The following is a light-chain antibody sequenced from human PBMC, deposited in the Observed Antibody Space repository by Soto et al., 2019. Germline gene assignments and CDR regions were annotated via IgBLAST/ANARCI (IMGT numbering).Light chain of an antibody. Sequence: QSALTQPASVSGSPGQSITISCTGTGSDIGAYNYVSWYQQHPGKAPKLIIYDVSTRPSGLSNRFSGSKSASTASLTISGLQSEDEADYYCSSYTTRSALFVVFGGGTKLTVL. CDR1: GSDIGAYNY. J-gene: IGLJ2*01. CDR2: DVS. V-gene: IGLV2-14*03. CDR3: SSYTTRSALFVV.